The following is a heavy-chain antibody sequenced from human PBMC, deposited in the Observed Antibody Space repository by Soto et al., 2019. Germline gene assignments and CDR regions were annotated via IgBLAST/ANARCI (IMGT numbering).Heavy chain of an antibody. V-gene: IGHV4-39*01. CDR3: VFHEEGAFEY. Sequence: PSETLSLTCTVSNGSTSSRSFYWGWIRQPPGKGLEWIGHVFYSESTFYNPSLRSRVTISVHTSEDQFFLNLRSVTAAHTAIYYCVFHEEGAFEYWGPGTMLTVSS. D-gene: IGHD3-16*01. CDR1: NGSTSSRSFY. J-gene: IGHJ4*02. CDR2: VFYSEST.